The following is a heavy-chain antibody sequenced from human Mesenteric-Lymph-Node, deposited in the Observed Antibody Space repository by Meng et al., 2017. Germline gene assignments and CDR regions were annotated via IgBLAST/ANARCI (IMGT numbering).Heavy chain of an antibody. J-gene: IGHJ4*02. D-gene: IGHD2-15*01. Sequence: GESLKISCAASGFTVSSNYMSWVRQAPGKGLEWVSVIYSGGSTYYADSVKGRFTISRDNSKNTLYLQMNSLRAEDTAVYYCAKSTEPYCSGGSCYSFDYWGQGTLVTVSS. CDR3: AKSTEPYCSGGSCYSFDY. V-gene: IGHV3-53*01. CDR2: IYSGGST. CDR1: GFTVSSNY.